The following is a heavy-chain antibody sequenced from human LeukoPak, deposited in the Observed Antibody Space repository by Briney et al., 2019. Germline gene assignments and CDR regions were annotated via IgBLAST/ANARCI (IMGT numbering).Heavy chain of an antibody. J-gene: IGHJ3*02. D-gene: IGHD2-8*01. V-gene: IGHV4-39*07. CDR3: ARDTAMYRAFDI. Sequence: PSETLSLTCTVSGGSISSSSYYWGWIRQPPGKGLEWIGSIYYSGRTYYNLSLKSRVTVSVDTPKNQFSLKLSSVTAADTAVYYCARDTAMYRAFDIWGQGTMVTVSS. CDR2: IYYSGRT. CDR1: GGSISSSSYY.